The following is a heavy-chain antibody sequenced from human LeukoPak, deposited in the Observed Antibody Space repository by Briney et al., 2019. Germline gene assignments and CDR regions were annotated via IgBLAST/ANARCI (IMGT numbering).Heavy chain of an antibody. CDR2: IYTSGST. Sequence: PSETLSLTCTVSGGSISSYYWSWIRQPAGKGLEWIGRIYTSGSTNYNPSLKSRVTMSVDTSKNQFSLKLSSVTAADTAVYYCARDRKGSAWYGAAFGYWGQGTLVTVSS. CDR3: ARDRKGSAWYGAAFGY. V-gene: IGHV4-4*07. D-gene: IGHD6-19*01. J-gene: IGHJ4*02. CDR1: GGSISSYY.